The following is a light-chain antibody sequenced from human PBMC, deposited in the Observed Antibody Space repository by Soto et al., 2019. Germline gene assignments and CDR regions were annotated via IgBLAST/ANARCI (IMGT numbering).Light chain of an antibody. Sequence: EIVLTQSPGTLSLSPGVRATLSCRASQSVSSSYLAWYQQKPGQAPRLLIYGASSRATGIPDRFSGSGSGTDFTLTISRLEPEDFAVYYCQQYGSSPPYTFGQGTKLEIK. V-gene: IGKV3-20*01. CDR2: GAS. J-gene: IGKJ2*01. CDR3: QQYGSSPPYT. CDR1: QSVSSSY.